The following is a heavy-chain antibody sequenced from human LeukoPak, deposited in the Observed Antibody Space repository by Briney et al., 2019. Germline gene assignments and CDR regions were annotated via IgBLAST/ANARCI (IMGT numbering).Heavy chain of an antibody. Sequence: SQTLSLTCTVSGGSISSGGYYWSWIRQHPGKGLEWIGYIYYSGSTYYNPSLKSRVTISVDTSKNLFSLKLSSVTAADTAVYYCARGSGYSGYDPLSWFDPWGQGTLVTVSS. CDR1: GGSISSGGYY. J-gene: IGHJ5*02. D-gene: IGHD5-12*01. V-gene: IGHV4-31*03. CDR2: IYYSGST. CDR3: ARGSGYSGYDPLSWFDP.